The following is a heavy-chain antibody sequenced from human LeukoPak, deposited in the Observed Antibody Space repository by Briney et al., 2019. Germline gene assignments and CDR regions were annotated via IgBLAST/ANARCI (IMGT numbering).Heavy chain of an antibody. J-gene: IGHJ4*02. V-gene: IGHV3-21*01. CDR2: ISSSSSYI. CDR3: ARVGPSSGSFFDY. CDR1: GFTFSSYS. D-gene: IGHD1-26*01. Sequence: GGSLRLSCAASGFTFSSYSMNWVRQAPGKGLEWVSSISSSSSYIHYADSVKGRFTISRDNAKNSLYLQMNSLRAEDTAVYYCARVGPSSGSFFDYWGQGTLVTVSS.